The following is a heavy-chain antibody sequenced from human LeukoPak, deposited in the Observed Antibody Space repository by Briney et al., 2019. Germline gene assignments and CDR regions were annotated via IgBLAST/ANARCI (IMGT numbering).Heavy chain of an antibody. V-gene: IGHV4-31*03. CDR1: GGSISSGGYY. CDR3: ARVNWNLRGLIDY. CDR2: IYYSGST. J-gene: IGHJ4*02. D-gene: IGHD1-1*01. Sequence: PSETLSLTCTVSGGSISSGGYYWSWIRQHPGKGLEWIGYIYYSGSTYYNPSLKSRVTISVDTSKNQFSLKLSSVTAADTAVYYCARVNWNLRGLIDYWGQGTLVTVSS.